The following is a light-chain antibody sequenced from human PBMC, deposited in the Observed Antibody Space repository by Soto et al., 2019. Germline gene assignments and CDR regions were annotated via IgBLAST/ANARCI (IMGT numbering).Light chain of an antibody. CDR1: QSVSSTY. CDR2: GAS. V-gene: IGKV3-20*01. CDR3: QQYAGSPRT. Sequence: EIALTQSPGTLSLSPGERATLSCRASQSVSSTYLAWCQQKPGQAPRIVIYGASSRATGIPDRFSGSGSGTDFTLTISRLEPEDFAVYYGQQYAGSPRTFGQGTKVEIK. J-gene: IGKJ1*01.